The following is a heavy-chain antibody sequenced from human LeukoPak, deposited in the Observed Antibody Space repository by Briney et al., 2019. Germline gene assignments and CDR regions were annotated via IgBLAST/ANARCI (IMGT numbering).Heavy chain of an antibody. J-gene: IGHJ4*02. CDR3: ERDPRGCSGGSCYSI. V-gene: IGHV4-59*01. CDR1: GGSISSYY. Sequence: SETLSLTCTVSGGSISSYYWSWIRQPPGKGLEWIGYIYYSGSTNYNPSLKSRVTISVDTSKNQFSLKLSSVTAADTAVYYCERDPRGCSGGSCYSIWGQGTLVTVSS. D-gene: IGHD2-15*01. CDR2: IYYSGST.